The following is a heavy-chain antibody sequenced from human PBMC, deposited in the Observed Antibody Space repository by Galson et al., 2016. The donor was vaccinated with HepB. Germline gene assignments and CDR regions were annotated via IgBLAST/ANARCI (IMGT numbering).Heavy chain of an antibody. Sequence: SLRLSCAASGFAFSEHYMTWIRQAPGKGLEWVAYIGVSGSLHTKYADSVRGRFTISRDDAKRSLHLQMNSLRAEDTGVYYCARALASSGYYPDYWGQGSLVTVSS. V-gene: IGHV3-11*05. CDR1: GFAFSEHY. CDR3: ARALASSGYYPDY. J-gene: IGHJ4*02. D-gene: IGHD3-22*01. CDR2: IGVSGSLHT.